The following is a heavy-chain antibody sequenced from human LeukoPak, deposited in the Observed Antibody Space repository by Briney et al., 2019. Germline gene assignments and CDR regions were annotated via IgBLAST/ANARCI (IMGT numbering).Heavy chain of an antibody. J-gene: IGHJ3*02. CDR2: MNPNSGNT. V-gene: IGHV1-8*01. CDR1: GYTFTSYD. CDR3: ARGIRAFDI. Sequence: ASVKVSCKASGYTFTSYDINWVRQATGQVLGWMGWMNPNSGNTGYAQKFQGRVIMTRNTSISTAYMELSSLRSEDTAVYYCARGIRAFDIWGQGTMVTVSS.